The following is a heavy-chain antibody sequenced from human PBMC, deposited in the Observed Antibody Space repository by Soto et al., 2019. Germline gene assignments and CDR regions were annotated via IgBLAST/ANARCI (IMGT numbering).Heavy chain of an antibody. CDR3: ARADRTLVTSYSLDV. Sequence: SETLSLACAFYVGSFSGYYWTWIRQPPGKGLEWIGEINHSGTINFNPSLKSRLTISLDTSKKHFSLKLSSVTDADTAAYYCARADRTLVTSYSLDVWGQGTTVTVSS. CDR2: INHSGTI. V-gene: IGHV4-34*01. CDR1: VGSFSGYY. D-gene: IGHD2-21*02. J-gene: IGHJ6*02.